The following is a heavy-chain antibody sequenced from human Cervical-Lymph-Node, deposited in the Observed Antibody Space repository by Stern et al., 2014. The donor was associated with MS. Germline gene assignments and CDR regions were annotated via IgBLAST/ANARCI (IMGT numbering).Heavy chain of an antibody. CDR1: GFTFSSYS. J-gene: IGHJ4*02. CDR2: ISSSGSDR. Sequence: EMQLVESGGDLVPPGGSLRLSCEGSGFTFSSYSMNWVRQAPGKGLEWIAHISSSGSDRQYAESVKGRLTISKDNANNSLYLHMKSLTVEDTAVYYCTRGTGYWGQGTLVTVSS. CDR3: TRGTGY. V-gene: IGHV3-48*04.